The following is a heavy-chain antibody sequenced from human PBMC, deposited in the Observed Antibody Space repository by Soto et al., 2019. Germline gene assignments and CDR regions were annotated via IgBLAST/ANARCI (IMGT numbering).Heavy chain of an antibody. J-gene: IGHJ2*01. CDR1: GFSLSNARMG. CDR2: IFSNDEK. CDR3: ARIRGDRLTIFGVVIPNWYFDL. Sequence: QVTLKESGPVLVKPTETLTLTCTVSGFSLSNARMGVSWIRQPPGKALECLAHIFSNDEKYYSTSLKSRLTISKDTSKSQVVLTMNNMDPVDTATYYCARIRGDRLTIFGVVIPNWYFDLWGRGTLVTVSS. D-gene: IGHD3-3*01. V-gene: IGHV2-26*01.